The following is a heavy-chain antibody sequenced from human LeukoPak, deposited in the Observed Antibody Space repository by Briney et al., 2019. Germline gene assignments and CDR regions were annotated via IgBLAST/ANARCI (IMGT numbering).Heavy chain of an antibody. CDR1: GFTFSTNS. D-gene: IGHD1-26*01. V-gene: IGHV3-64*04. Sequence: GGSLRLSCSASGFTFSTNSMHWVRQAPGKGLEFVSAITSNGGSTYYADSVKGRFTISRDNSKNSLYLQMNSLRTEDTALYYCAKEQHGAGLDYWGQGTLVTVSS. J-gene: IGHJ4*02. CDR2: ITSNGGST. CDR3: AKEQHGAGLDY.